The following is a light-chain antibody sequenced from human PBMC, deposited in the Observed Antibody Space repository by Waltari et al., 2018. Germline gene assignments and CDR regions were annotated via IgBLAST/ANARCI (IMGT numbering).Light chain of an antibody. CDR1: SSNIGSNY. CDR3: AARDDSLSGWV. CDR2: RNN. Sequence: QSVLTQPPSASGTPGQRVTISCSGTSSNIGSNYVYWYQQLPGTAPKLLIYRNNQRPSGVPDRFSGSKSGTSASLAISGPRSEDEADYYCAARDDSLSGWVFGGGTKLTVL. J-gene: IGLJ3*02. V-gene: IGLV1-47*01.